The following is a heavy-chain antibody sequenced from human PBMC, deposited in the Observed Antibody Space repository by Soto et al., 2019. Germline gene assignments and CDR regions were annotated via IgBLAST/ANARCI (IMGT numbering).Heavy chain of an antibody. Sequence: PSETLSLTCTVSGGYISSYYWGWIRQTPGKGLEWIGSIYYSGSTYYNPSLKSRVTISVDTSKNQFSLKLSSVTAADTAVYYCARRGSGSYSDYWGQGTLVTVSS. CDR1: GGYISSYY. V-gene: IGHV4-39*01. CDR2: IYYSGST. CDR3: ARRGSGSYSDY. D-gene: IGHD3-10*01. J-gene: IGHJ4*02.